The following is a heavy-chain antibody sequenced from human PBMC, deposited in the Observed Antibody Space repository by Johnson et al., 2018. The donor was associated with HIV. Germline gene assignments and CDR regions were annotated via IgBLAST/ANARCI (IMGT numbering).Heavy chain of an antibody. CDR1: GFTFSSYV. J-gene: IGHJ3*02. D-gene: IGHD1-26*01. CDR3: AKVNLRYSVFTGAFDI. V-gene: IGHV3-30*18. Sequence: QVQLVESGGGVVQPGRSLRLSCAASGFTFSSYVMHWVRQAPGKGLEWVALISYDGSNKYYADSVKGRFTISRDNSKNTLYLQMNSLRAEDTAVYYCAKVNLRYSVFTGAFDIWGQGTMVTVSS. CDR2: ISYDGSNK.